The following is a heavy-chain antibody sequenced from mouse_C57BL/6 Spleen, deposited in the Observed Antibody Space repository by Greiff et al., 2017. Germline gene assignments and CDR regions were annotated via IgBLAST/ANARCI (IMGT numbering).Heavy chain of an antibody. D-gene: IGHD3-3*01. CDR2: IYPGGGYT. V-gene: IGHV1-63*01. J-gene: IGHJ1*03. CDR3: ARRGTWDDWYFDV. CDR1: GYTFTNYW. Sequence: VQLQQSGAELVRPGTSVKMSCKASGYTFTNYWIGWAKQRPGHGLEWIGDIYPGGGYTNYNEKFKGKATLTADKSSSTAYMQFSSLTSEASASYYCARRGTWDDWYFDVWGTGTTVTVSS.